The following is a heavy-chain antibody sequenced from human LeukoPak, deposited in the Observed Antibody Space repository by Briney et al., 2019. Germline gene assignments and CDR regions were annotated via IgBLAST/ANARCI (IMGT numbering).Heavy chain of an antibody. CDR3: ARDFSYSSSWYDY. CDR1: GFTFNSYA. CDR2: ISYDGSNK. Sequence: PGMSLRLSCAASGFTFNSYAMHWVRQAPGKGLEWVAVISYDGSNKYYADSVKGRFTTSRDDSKNTLYLQMNSLRDADTAVYYCARDFSYSSSWYDYWGQGTLVTVSS. V-gene: IGHV3-30*04. J-gene: IGHJ4*02. D-gene: IGHD6-13*01.